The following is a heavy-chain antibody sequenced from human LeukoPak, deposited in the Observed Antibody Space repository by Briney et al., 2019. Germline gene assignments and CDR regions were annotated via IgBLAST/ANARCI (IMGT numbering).Heavy chain of an antibody. V-gene: IGHV3-30*04. D-gene: IGHD3-3*01. CDR3: AKGSKEVLFTRDHYMDV. Sequence: PGGSLRLSCAASGFTFSRFTMKWVCQAPGKGLEGVAVISYHGSNKNYADSVRGRFTISRDNSKNTLYLQMNSLRAEDTAVYYCAKGSKEVLFTRDHYMDVWGKGTTVTMSS. J-gene: IGHJ6*03. CDR2: ISYHGSNK. CDR1: GFTFSRFT.